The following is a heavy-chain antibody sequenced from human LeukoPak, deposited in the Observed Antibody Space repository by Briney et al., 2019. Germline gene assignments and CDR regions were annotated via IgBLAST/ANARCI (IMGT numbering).Heavy chain of an antibody. V-gene: IGHV6-1*01. J-gene: IGHJ4*02. CDR3: AGGTWDSSGYYNIDY. CDR2: TYFRSKWYN. Sequence: SQTLSLTCAISGDRVSTNSAAWNWIRQSPSRGLEWLGRTYFRSKWYNDYAESVKSRITINADTPKDQFSLQMNSVIPEDTAVYYCAGGTWDSSGYYNIDYWGQGTLVTVSS. D-gene: IGHD3-22*01. CDR1: GDRVSTNSAA.